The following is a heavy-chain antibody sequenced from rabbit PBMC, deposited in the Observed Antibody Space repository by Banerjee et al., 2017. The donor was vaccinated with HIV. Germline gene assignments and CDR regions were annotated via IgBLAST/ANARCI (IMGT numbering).Heavy chain of an antibody. J-gene: IGHJ4*01. CDR2: IYAGSSGTT. D-gene: IGHD7-1*01. CDR3: ARGGYSGISHLNL. Sequence: QEQLEESGGDLVKPGASLTLTCTASGFSFSSGYDMCWVRQAPGKGLEWIACIYAGSSGTTYYASWAKGRFTISKTSSTTVTLQMTSLTAADTATYFCARGGYSGISHLNLWGQGTLVTVS. CDR1: GFSFSSGYD. V-gene: IGHV1S45*01.